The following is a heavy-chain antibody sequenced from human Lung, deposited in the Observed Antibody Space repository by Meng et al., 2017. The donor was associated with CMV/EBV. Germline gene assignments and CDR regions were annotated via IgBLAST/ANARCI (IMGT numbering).Heavy chain of an antibody. J-gene: IGHJ4*02. D-gene: IGHD3-16*01. V-gene: IGHV3-30*02. CDR2: IRHDGTNK. CDR3: AKDLLLFGGPNAYFDY. Sequence: GGSLRLXCAASGFTFDDYGMHWVRQTPGKGLEWVAFIRHDGTNKFYGDSVKGRFTISRDNSKNTVYLQMNSLRPEETAVYYCAKDLLLFGGPNAYFDYWGQGTLVXVS. CDR1: GFTFDDYG.